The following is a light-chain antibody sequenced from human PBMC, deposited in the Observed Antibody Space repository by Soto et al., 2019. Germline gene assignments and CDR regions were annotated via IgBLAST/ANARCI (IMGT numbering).Light chain of an antibody. CDR1: QSVSSN. J-gene: IGKJ1*01. V-gene: IGKV3-15*01. Sequence: DILMTQSPATLSLSPGGRATLSCRASQSVSSNLAWYQQKPGQAPRLLIQRASTRATGIPARFSGSGSGTEFTLTISSLQSEDFAVYFCQQYNNWPGTSGQGTKL. CDR2: RAS. CDR3: QQYNNWPGT.